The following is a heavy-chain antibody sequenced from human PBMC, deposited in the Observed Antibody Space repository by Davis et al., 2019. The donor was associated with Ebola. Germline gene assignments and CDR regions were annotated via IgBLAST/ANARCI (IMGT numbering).Heavy chain of an antibody. J-gene: IGHJ4*02. CDR2: LYNSGST. D-gene: IGHD6-19*01. V-gene: IGHV4-30-4*07. Sequence: LRLSCAVSGGSINSDDYSWTWVRQPPGQGLEWIGYLYNSGSTFYNPSLSGRVIISADTSKNQFSLKLSSVTAADTAVYFCAGAGYSSGWNFASWGQGTLVTVSS. CDR1: GGSINSDDYS. CDR3: AGAGYSSGWNFAS.